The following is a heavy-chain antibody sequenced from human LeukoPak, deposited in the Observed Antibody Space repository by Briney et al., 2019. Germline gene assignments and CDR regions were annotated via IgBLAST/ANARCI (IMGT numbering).Heavy chain of an antibody. D-gene: IGHD6-13*01. CDR1: GYGFTTCW. V-gene: IGHV5-51*01. CDR2: INPGNSDT. CDR3: ASLRGAAGAGDYFDY. Sequence: GESLKISCKGSGYGFTTCWIGWVRQMPGKGLEWMGVINPGNSDTRYSPSFQGQVTISADKSITTAYLQWSSLKASDTAMYYCASLRGAAGAGDYFDYWGQGTPVTVSS. J-gene: IGHJ4*02.